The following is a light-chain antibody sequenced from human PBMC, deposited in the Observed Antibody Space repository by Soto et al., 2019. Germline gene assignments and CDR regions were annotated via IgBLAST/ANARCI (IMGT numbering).Light chain of an antibody. V-gene: IGKV4-1*01. J-gene: IGKJ1*01. CDR1: QSLLHSSNNKNY. CDR2: WAS. CDR3: QQYYTTPRT. Sequence: DIVMTQSPDSLAVSLGERATINCKSSQSLLHSSNNKNYLAWYQQKPGQTPKLLIYWASTREFGVPDRFSGSGSGTDFTLTISSLQAEDVAVYYCQQYYTTPRTFGHGTKVNIK.